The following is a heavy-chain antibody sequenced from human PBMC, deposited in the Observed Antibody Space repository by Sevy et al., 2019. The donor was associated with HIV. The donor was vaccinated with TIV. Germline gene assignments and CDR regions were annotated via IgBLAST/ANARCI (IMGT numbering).Heavy chain of an antibody. CDR2: ISSSSSTI. Sequence: GGSLRLSCAASGFTFSTYSMNWVRQAPGKGLEWVSYISSSSSTIYYADSVRSRFTISRDNAKNSLYLQMNSLRADDTAVYYCARVPSTGRYGMDVWGQGTTVTVSS. CDR3: ARVPSTGRYGMDV. V-gene: IGHV3-48*01. J-gene: IGHJ6*02. D-gene: IGHD3-10*01. CDR1: GFTFSTYS.